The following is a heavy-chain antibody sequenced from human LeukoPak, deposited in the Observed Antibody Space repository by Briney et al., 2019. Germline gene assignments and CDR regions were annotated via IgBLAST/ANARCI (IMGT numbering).Heavy chain of an antibody. J-gene: IGHJ4*02. V-gene: IGHV4-34*01. D-gene: IGHD4-23*01. Sequence: PSETLSLTCAVYGGSFSGHYWTWIRQPPGKGLEWIGSIYHSGSTYYNPSLKSRVTISVDTSKNQFSLKLSSVTAADTAVYYCARDWATTVVRSPLGYWGQGTLVTVSS. CDR3: ARDWATTVVRSPLGY. CDR1: GGSFSGHY. CDR2: IYHSGST.